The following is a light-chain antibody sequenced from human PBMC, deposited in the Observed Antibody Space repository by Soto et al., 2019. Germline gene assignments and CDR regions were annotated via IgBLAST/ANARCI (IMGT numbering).Light chain of an antibody. CDR1: QDITNH. CDR2: DAS. CDR3: QHCHILPWT. V-gene: IGKV1-33*01. J-gene: IGKJ1*01. Sequence: DIQMTQSPCSLSASVGDRVTITCQASQDITNHLHWYQQKPGKAPKLLIYDASNLETGVPSRFSGSGFGTDFTFIINNLQPEDFATYFCQHCHILPWTFVQGTKVEIK.